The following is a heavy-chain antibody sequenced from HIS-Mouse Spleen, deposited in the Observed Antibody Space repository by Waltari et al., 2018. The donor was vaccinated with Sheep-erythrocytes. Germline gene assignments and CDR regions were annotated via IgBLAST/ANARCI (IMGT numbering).Heavy chain of an antibody. CDR2: IKQDGSEK. J-gene: IGHJ2*01. CDR1: GFTFSSCW. CDR3: ARRGLYSDL. D-gene: IGHD3-10*01. V-gene: IGHV3-7*01. Sequence: EVQLVESGGGLVQPGGSLRLSCAAPGFTFSSCWMSWVRQAPGRGLEWVANIKQDGSEKYYVDSVKGRFTISRDNAKNSLYLQMNSLRAEDTAVYYCARRGLYSDLWGRGTLVTVSS.